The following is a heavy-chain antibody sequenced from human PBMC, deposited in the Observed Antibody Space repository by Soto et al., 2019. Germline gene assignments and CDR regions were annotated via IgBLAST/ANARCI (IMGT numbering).Heavy chain of an antibody. CDR1: GGTFSSYA. CDR3: ASDGALGENYYYYGMDV. J-gene: IGHJ6*02. V-gene: IGHV1-69*13. CDR2: IIPIFGTA. D-gene: IGHD3-16*01. Sequence: EASVKVSCKASGGTFSSYAISWVRQAPGQGLEWMGGIIPIFGTANYAQKFQGRVTITADESTSTAYMELSSLRSEDTAVYYCASDGALGENYYYYGMDVWGQGTTVTV.